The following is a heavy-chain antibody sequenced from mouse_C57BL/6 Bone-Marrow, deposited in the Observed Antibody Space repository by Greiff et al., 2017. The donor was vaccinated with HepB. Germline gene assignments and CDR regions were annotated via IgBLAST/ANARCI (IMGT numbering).Heavy chain of an antibody. Sequence: DVKLVESGGGLVQPGGSLSLSCAASGFTFTDYYMSWVRQPPGKALEWLGFIRNKANGYTTEYSASVKGRFTISRDNSQSILYLQMNALRAEDSATYYCARYIPYDSWFAYWGQGTLVTVSA. CDR3: ARYIPYDSWFAY. V-gene: IGHV7-3*01. CDR1: GFTFTDYY. CDR2: IRNKANGYTT. J-gene: IGHJ3*01. D-gene: IGHD2-4*01.